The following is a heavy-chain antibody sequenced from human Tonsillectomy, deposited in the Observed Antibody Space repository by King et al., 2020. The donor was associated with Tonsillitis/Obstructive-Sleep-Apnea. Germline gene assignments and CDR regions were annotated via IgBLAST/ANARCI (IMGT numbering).Heavy chain of an antibody. CDR3: ASGDIVVVPAAMQYYYYYMDV. V-gene: IGHV1-69*01. Sequence: VQLVESGAEGKKPGSSVKVSCKASGGTFSSYAISWVRQSPGQGLEWMGGIIPIFGTANYAQKFQGRVTITADESTSTAYMELSSLRSEDTAVYYCASGDIVVVPAAMQYYYYYMDVWGKGTTVTVSS. D-gene: IGHD2-2*01. CDR1: GGTFSSYA. J-gene: IGHJ6*03. CDR2: IIPIFGTA.